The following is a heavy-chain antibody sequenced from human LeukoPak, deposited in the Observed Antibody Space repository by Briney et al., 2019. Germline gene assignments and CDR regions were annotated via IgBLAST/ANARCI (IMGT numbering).Heavy chain of an antibody. CDR2: ISYDGSNK. CDR1: GFTFSSYA. J-gene: IGHJ4*02. CDR3: ARDYYDSSGYFDY. Sequence: GGSLRLSCAASGFTFSSYAMHWVRQAPGKGLEWVAVISYDGSNKYYADSVKGRFTISRDNSKNTLYLQMNSLRAEDTAVYYCARDYYDSSGYFDYWGQGTLVTVSS. D-gene: IGHD3-22*01. V-gene: IGHV3-30*04.